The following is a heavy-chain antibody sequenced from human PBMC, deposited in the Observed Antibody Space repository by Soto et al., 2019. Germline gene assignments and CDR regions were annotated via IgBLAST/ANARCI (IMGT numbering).Heavy chain of an antibody. D-gene: IGHD1-26*01. CDR2: INPASGHT. J-gene: IGHJ6*02. CDR3: GSSVVGATGEILYNAMDV. Sequence: QVQLVQSGAEVKKPGASVKVSCKASGYTFTTYALHWVRQAPGQRPEWMGWINPASGHTKYSKKFQDRVTITRDTSASTGYMELSSLRSDDTAVYYCGSSVVGATGEILYNAMDVWGQGTTVTVSS. V-gene: IGHV1-3*01. CDR1: GYTFTTYA.